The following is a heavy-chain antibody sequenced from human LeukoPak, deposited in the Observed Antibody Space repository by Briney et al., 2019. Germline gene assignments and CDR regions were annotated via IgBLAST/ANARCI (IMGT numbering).Heavy chain of an antibody. D-gene: IGHD1-26*01. J-gene: IGHJ4*02. Sequence: SETLSLTCAVYGGSFSGYYWSWIRQPPGKGLEWIGEINHSGSTNYNPSLKSRVTISVDTSKNQFSLKLSSATAADTAVYYCARGRKKQGRINSGSYSYFDYWGQGTLVTVSS. CDR2: INHSGST. CDR3: ARGRKKQGRINSGSYSYFDY. V-gene: IGHV4-34*01. CDR1: GGSFSGYY.